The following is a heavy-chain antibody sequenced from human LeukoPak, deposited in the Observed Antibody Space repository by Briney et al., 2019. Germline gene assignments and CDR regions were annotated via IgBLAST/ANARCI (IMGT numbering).Heavy chain of an antibody. V-gene: IGHV3-21*01. J-gene: IGHJ6*02. CDR3: ARDSRMIVVVDYYYGMDV. CDR2: ISSSSSYI. CDR1: GFTFSSYS. Sequence: GGSLRLSCAASGFTFSSYSMNWVRQAPGKGLEWVSSISSSSSYIYYADSVKGRFTISRDNAKNSLYLQMNSLRAEDTVVYYCARDSRMIVVVDYYYGMDVWGQGTTVTVSS. D-gene: IGHD3-22*01.